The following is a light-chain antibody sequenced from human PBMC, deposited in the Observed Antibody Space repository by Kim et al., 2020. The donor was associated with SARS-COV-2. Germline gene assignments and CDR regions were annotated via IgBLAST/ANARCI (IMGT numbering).Light chain of an antibody. J-gene: IGLJ3*02. Sequence: SYELTQPPSVSVAPGKTARLTCGGNNIGSKSVHCYQQKPGQAPVLVIYYDSDRPSGIPERFSGSNSGNTATLTISRVEAGDEDDYYCQVWDSSSDHWVFGGGTQLTVL. CDR1: NIGSKS. CDR3: QVWDSSSDHWV. V-gene: IGLV3-21*04. CDR2: YDS.